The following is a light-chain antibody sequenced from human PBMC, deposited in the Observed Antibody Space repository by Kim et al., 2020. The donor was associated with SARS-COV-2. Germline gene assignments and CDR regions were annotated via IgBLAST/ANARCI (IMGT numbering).Light chain of an antibody. CDR1: SLRRYY. CDR3: KSRDCSGKVV. J-gene: IGLJ2*01. CDR2: GKN. Sequence: SSELTQDPAVSVALGQTVRITCQGDSLRRYYASRYQQKPGQAPVLFIYGKNNRPSAIPDLFSGSSSGNTASLTITGAQAEEEADYYCKSRDCSGKVVFGGGPKLTVL. V-gene: IGLV3-19*01.